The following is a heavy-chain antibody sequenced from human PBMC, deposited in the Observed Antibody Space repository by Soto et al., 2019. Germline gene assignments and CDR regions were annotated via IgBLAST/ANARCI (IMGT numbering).Heavy chain of an antibody. CDR3: ARVGPYYYDSSGYYSFGY. Sequence: SETLSLTCAVYGGSFSGYYLSWIRQPPGKGLEWIGEINHSGSTNYNPSLKSRVTISVDTSKNQFSLKLSSVTAADTAVYYCARVGPYYYDSSGYYSFGYWGQGTLVTVSS. CDR1: GGSFSGYY. V-gene: IGHV4-34*01. D-gene: IGHD3-22*01. J-gene: IGHJ4*02. CDR2: INHSGST.